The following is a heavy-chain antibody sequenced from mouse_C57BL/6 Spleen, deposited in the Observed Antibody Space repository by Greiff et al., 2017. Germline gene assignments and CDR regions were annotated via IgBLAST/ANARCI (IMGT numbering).Heavy chain of an antibody. CDR2: IRNKANGYTT. D-gene: IGHD1-1*01. J-gene: IGHJ4*01. V-gene: IGHV7-3*01. CDR3: ASSHYYGSVYYAMDY. CDR1: GFTFTDYY. Sequence: EVQGVESGGGLVQPGGSLSLSCAASGFTFTDYYMSWVRQPPGKALEWLGFIRNKANGYTTEYSASVKGRFTISRDNSQSILYLQMNALRAEDSATYYCASSHYYGSVYYAMDYWGQGTSVTVSS.